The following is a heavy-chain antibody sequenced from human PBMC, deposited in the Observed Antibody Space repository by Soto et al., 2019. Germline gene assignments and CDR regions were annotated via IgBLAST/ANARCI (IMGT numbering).Heavy chain of an antibody. D-gene: IGHD7-27*01. CDR2: IGGTDGDSDGVP. CDR1: GFILNNYA. Sequence: VQLLESGGDLVQPGGSLRLSCVASGFILNNYAMSWVRQAPGKGLEWVSTIGGTDGDSDGVPWYEDSVKGRFNISRDSFANTLFLHLANLRAEYSALYYCVKRGRNWGAFDFWGQGTTVVVSS. J-gene: IGHJ3*01. CDR3: VKRGRNWGAFDF. V-gene: IGHV3-23*01.